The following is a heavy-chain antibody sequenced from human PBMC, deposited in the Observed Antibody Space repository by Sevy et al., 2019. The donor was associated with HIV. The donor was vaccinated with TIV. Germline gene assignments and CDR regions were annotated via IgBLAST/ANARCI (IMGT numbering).Heavy chain of an antibody. J-gene: IGHJ6*02. D-gene: IGHD6-13*01. CDR2: INHSGST. Sequence: SETLSLTCAVYGGSFSGYYWSWIRQPPGKGLEWIGEINHSGSTNYNPSLKSRVTISVDTSKNQFSLKLGSVTAADTAVYYCARGPGIAAAAYYYYGMDVWGQGTTVTVSS. CDR1: GGSFSGYY. V-gene: IGHV4-34*01. CDR3: ARGPGIAAAAYYYYGMDV.